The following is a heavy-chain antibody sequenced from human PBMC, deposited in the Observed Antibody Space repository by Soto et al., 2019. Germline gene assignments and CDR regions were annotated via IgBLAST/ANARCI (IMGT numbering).Heavy chain of an antibody. V-gene: IGHV3-15*07. J-gene: IGHJ4*02. CDR3: TTEEEEWELLPGHFDY. Sequence: EVQLVESGGGLVKPGGSLRLSCAASGFTFSNAWMNWVRQAPGKGLEWVGRIKSKNDGGTTDYAAPVKGRFTISRDDSKNTLYLQMNSLKTEDTAVYYCTTEEEEWELLPGHFDYWGQGTLVTVSS. CDR1: GFTFSNAW. CDR2: IKSKNDGGTT. D-gene: IGHD1-26*01.